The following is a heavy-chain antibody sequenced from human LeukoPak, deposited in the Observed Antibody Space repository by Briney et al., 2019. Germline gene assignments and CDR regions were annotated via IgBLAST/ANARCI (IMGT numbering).Heavy chain of an antibody. CDR2: IRYDGTNK. J-gene: IGHJ3*02. D-gene: IGHD6-13*01. CDR1: GFTFSSYG. CDR3: AKLGSISDAFDI. Sequence: PGGSLRLSCAASGFTFSSYGMHWVRQAPGKGLEWVAFIRYDGTNKKYADSVKGRFTISRDNSTNTLYLQMTSVRTEDTAIYYCAKLGSISDAFDIWGQGTVVTVSS. V-gene: IGHV3-30*02.